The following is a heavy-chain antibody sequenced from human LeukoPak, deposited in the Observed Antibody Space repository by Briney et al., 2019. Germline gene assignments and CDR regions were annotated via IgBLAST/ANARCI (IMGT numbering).Heavy chain of an antibody. CDR1: GGTFSSYA. V-gene: IGHV1-69*05. Sequence: SVKVSCKASGGTFSSYAISWVRQAPGQGLEWMGGIIPIFGTANYAQKFQGRVTITTDESTSTAYMELSSLRSEDTAVYYCARDPGYCSDGSCYSRGPFDYWGQGTLVTVSS. CDR2: IIPIFGTA. D-gene: IGHD2-15*01. CDR3: ARDPGYCSDGSCYSRGPFDY. J-gene: IGHJ4*02.